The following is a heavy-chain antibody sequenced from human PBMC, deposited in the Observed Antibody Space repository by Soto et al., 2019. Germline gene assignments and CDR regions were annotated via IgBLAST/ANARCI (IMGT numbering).Heavy chain of an antibody. CDR2: IKQDGFEE. CDR3: ARGQRYDDSRFWFDP. Sequence: EVQLVESGGGLVQPGGSLRLSCAASGFSVSSYWMSWVRQAPGKGLEWVANIKQDGFEEYYVDSVKGRFTISRDNAKNSLYLQMNSLRDEDTALYYCARGQRYDDSRFWFDPWGHGTLVTVSS. J-gene: IGHJ5*02. CDR1: GFSVSSYW. V-gene: IGHV3-7*01. D-gene: IGHD5-12*01.